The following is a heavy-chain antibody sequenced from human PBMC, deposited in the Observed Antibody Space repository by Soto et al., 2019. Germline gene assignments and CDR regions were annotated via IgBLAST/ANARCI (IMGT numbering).Heavy chain of an antibody. CDR1: GFTFTSSA. V-gene: IGHV1-58*01. CDR2: IVVGSGNT. CDR3: AADPAWTYYDFWSAPNWFDP. Sequence: GASVKVSCKASGFTFTSSAVQWVRQARGQRLEWIGWIVVGSGNTNYAQKFQERVTITRDMSTSTAYMELSSLRSEDTAVYYCAADPAWTYYDFWSAPNWFDPWGQGTLVTVSS. J-gene: IGHJ5*02. D-gene: IGHD3-3*01.